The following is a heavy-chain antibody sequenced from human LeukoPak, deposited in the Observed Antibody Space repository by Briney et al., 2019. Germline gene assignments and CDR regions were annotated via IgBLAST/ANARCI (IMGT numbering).Heavy chain of an antibody. Sequence: SETLSLTCTVSGGSISSYYWSWIRQPPGKRLEWLGYIYYSGSTNYNPSLKSRVTISVDTSKNQFSLKLSSVTAADTAVYYCARVKRVYCGGDCYHNAFDIWGQGTMVTVSS. J-gene: IGHJ3*02. V-gene: IGHV4-59*01. D-gene: IGHD2-21*01. CDR1: GGSISSYY. CDR3: ARVKRVYCGGDCYHNAFDI. CDR2: IYYSGST.